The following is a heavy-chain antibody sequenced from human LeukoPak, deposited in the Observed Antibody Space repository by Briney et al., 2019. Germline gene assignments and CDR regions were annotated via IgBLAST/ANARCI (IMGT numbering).Heavy chain of an antibody. J-gene: IGHJ6*02. Sequence: PGGSLRLSCAASGFTFSSYAMHWVRQAPGKGLEWVAVISYDGSNKYYADSVKGRFTISRDNSKNTLYLQMNSLGAEDTAVYYCAREMIVAAYYYYGMDVWGQGTTVTVSS. CDR1: GFTFSSYA. D-gene: IGHD3-22*01. V-gene: IGHV3-30-3*01. CDR2: ISYDGSNK. CDR3: AREMIVAAYYYYGMDV.